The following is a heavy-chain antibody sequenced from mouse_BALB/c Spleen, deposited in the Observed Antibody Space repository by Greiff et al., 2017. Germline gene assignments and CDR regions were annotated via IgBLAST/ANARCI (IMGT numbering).Heavy chain of an antibody. CDR1: GFTFSSYG. Sequence: EVKLMESGGDLVKPGGSLKLSCAASGFTFSSYGMSWVRQTPDKRLEWVATISSGGSYTYYPDSVKGRFTISRDNAKNTLYLQMSSLKSEDTAMYYCARQGYYYGSSHFDYWGQGTTLTVSS. D-gene: IGHD1-1*01. V-gene: IGHV5-6*01. J-gene: IGHJ2*01. CDR2: ISSGGSYT. CDR3: ARQGYYYGSSHFDY.